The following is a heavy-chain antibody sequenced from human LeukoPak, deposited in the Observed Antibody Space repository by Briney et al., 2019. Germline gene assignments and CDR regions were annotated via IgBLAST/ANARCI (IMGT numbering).Heavy chain of an antibody. CDR1: GFSFSDYY. CDR3: ARPSITMVRVVISAFDI. J-gene: IGHJ3*02. CDR2: ISSSSSYT. D-gene: IGHD3-10*01. V-gene: IGHV3-11*03. Sequence: GGSLILSCAASGFSFSDYYMSWIRQAPGKGLEWVSYISSSSSYTNYADSVKGRFTISRDNAKNSLYLQMNSLRAEDTAVYYCARPSITMVRVVISAFDIWGQGKTGTVSS.